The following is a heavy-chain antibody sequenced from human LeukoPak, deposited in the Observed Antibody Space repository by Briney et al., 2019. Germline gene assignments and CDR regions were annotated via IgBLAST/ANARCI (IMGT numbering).Heavy chain of an antibody. CDR1: DDSISDNRYF. CDR2: INYSGRT. Sequence: SETLSLTCTVSDDSISDNRYFWAWIRQPPGKGLEWIGSINYSGRTYYNPSLKSRLTMSVDTAKRQFSLRLTSVTAADTALYYCARGGTGRNRGYCSSTSCYKKRGSYAFDIWGQGTMVTVSS. V-gene: IGHV4-39*07. J-gene: IGHJ3*02. D-gene: IGHD2-2*02. CDR3: ARGGTGRNRGYCSSTSCYKKRGSYAFDI.